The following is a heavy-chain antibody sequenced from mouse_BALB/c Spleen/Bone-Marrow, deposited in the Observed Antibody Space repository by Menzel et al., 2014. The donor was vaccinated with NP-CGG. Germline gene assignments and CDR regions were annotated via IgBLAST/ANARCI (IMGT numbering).Heavy chain of an antibody. V-gene: IGHV1-5*01. CDR2: IYPGNSDT. D-gene: IGHD1-1*01. J-gene: IGHJ3*01. CDR3: SRVYYYGSAWFAY. CDR1: GYTFTSYW. Sequence: VQLKESGTVLARPGASVKMSCKASGYTFTSYWMHWVKQRPGQGLEWIGAIYPGNSDTSYNQKFKGKAKLTAVTSTSTAYMELNRLKNEDSAVYYCSRVYYYGSAWFAYWGQGTLVTVSA.